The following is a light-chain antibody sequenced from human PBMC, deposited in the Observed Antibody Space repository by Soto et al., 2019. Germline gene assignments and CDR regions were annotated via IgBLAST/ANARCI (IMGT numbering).Light chain of an antibody. J-gene: IGKJ4*01. CDR3: QQYNNWPLT. V-gene: IGKV3-15*01. Sequence: EKVMMQSPATLSVSPGVRATLSCRASQSVGSNLAWYQQKPGQAPRLLIYGASTRATGIPARFSGSGSGTQFTLTISSLQSEDFAVYYCQQYNNWPLTFGGGTKVEIK. CDR2: GAS. CDR1: QSVGSN.